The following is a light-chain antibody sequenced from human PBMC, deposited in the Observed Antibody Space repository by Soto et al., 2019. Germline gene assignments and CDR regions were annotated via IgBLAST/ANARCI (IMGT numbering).Light chain of an antibody. Sequence: DIQMTQSPSSVSASIGDRVTITCRASQIIGSWLAWYQQKPGIAPTLLIYAASSLQSGVPSRFSGSGSGSDFTLTITSLQAEDSATYYCQQANSFPFTFGPGTTVHIK. V-gene: IGKV1-12*02. CDR1: QIIGSW. CDR3: QQANSFPFT. CDR2: AAS. J-gene: IGKJ3*01.